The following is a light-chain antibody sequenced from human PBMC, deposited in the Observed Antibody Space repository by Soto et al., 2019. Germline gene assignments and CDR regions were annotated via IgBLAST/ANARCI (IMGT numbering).Light chain of an antibody. CDR2: EAI. J-gene: IGLJ1*01. CDR1: SSNIGGYNV. V-gene: IGLV2-23*01. CDR3: CSYVGAATYV. Sequence: QSVLTQPASVSGSPGQSITISCSGTSSNIGGYNVVSWHQQHPGKAPKVIIYEAIKRPSGVSNRFSGSISGTTASLTISGLQDEEEPDYYCCSYVGAATYVFGSGTKVTV.